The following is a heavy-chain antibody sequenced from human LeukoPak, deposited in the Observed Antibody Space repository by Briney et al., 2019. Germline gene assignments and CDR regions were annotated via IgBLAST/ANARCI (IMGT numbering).Heavy chain of an antibody. D-gene: IGHD2-2*01. V-gene: IGHV3-23*01. J-gene: IGHJ4*02. CDR1: GFTFSNSD. CDR3: TTDHCSDTSTDCSLTFYFDY. Sequence: GGSLRLSCAASGFTFSNSDMSWVRQAPGKGLEWVSAIGGSGSSTFHADSVKGRFTVSRDNSKNTLYLQMSSLKTEDTAVYYCTTDHCSDTSTDCSLTFYFDYWGQGILVTVSS. CDR2: IGGSGSST.